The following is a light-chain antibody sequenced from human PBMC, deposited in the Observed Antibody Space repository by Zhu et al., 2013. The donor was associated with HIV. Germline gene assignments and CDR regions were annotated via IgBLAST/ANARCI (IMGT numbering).Light chain of an antibody. J-gene: IGKJ3*01. V-gene: IGKV1-8*01. Sequence: AIRMTQSPSSLSASTGDRVTITCRASQDISSFLAWYQQKSGKAPRLLISGASTVQSGVPSRFSGSGSATEFTLTVSSLQADDFATYYCQHLNNNPAFGPGTKVDI. CDR3: QHLNNNPA. CDR2: GAS. CDR1: QDISSF.